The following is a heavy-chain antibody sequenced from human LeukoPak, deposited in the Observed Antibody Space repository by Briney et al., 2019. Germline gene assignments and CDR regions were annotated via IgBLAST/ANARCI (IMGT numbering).Heavy chain of an antibody. CDR2: INSDGSST. CDR3: AKSRVGYDY. V-gene: IGHV3-74*01. CDR1: GFTFSSYW. D-gene: IGHD5-12*01. Sequence: HPGGSLRLSCAASGFTFSSYWMHWVRQAPGKGLVWVSRINSDGSSTSYADSVKGRFTISRDNSKNTLYLQMNSLRAEDTAIYYCAKSRVGYDYWGQGTLVTVSS. J-gene: IGHJ4*02.